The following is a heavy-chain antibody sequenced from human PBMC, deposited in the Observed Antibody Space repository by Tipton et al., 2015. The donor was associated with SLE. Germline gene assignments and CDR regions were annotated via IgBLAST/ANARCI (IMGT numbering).Heavy chain of an antibody. V-gene: IGHV4-38-2*02. CDR1: GFSISSGYY. D-gene: IGHD7-27*01. J-gene: IGHJ4*02. CDR3: ARDPRLNWDYGTYFDY. CDR2: IYHSGTA. Sequence: TLSLTCAVSGFSISSGYYWGWIRQSPGKGLEWIGSIYHSGTANYNPSLKSRVTMSVDSSKNEFSLRLSFVTAADTAVYYCARDPRLNWDYGTYFDYWGQGTLVTVSS.